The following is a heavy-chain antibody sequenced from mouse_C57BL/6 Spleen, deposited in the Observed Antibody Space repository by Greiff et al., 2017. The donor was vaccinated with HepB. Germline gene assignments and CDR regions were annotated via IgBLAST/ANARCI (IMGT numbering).Heavy chain of an antibody. CDR1: GYTFTSYW. J-gene: IGHJ2*01. CDR3: ARGTEYYFDY. Sequence: QVQLQQPGAELVLPGASVKLSCKASGYTFTSYWMHWVKQRPGQGLEWIGEIDPSDSYTNYNQKFKGKSTLSVDKSSSTTYMQLISLTSEDSSVYYCARGTEYYFDYWGQGTTLTVSS. CDR2: IDPSDSYT. V-gene: IGHV1-69*01. D-gene: IGHD3-3*01.